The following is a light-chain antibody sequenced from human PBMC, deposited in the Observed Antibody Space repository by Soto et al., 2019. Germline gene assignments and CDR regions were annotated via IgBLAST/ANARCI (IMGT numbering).Light chain of an antibody. CDR1: QSVSSN. Sequence: EIVMTQSPATLSVSPEERATLSCRASQSVSSNLAWYQQKPGQAPRLLIYGTSTRATGIPARFSGSGSGTEFTLTISSLQSEDFAVYYCQQYNNWPPTFGQGTKLEIK. CDR2: GTS. J-gene: IGKJ2*01. CDR3: QQYNNWPPT. V-gene: IGKV3-15*01.